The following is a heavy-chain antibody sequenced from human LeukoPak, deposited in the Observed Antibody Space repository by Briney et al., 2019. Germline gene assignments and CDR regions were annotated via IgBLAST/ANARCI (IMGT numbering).Heavy chain of an antibody. Sequence: SETLSLTCTVSGGSISSSSYYWGWIRQPPGKGLEWIGSIYYSGSTYYNPSLKSRVTISVDTSKNQFSLKLSSVTAADTAVYYCARVGITMIVVVSHYFDYWGQGTLVTVSS. J-gene: IGHJ4*02. CDR3: ARVGITMIVVVSHYFDY. V-gene: IGHV4-39*07. CDR2: IYYSGST. CDR1: GGSISSSSYY. D-gene: IGHD3-22*01.